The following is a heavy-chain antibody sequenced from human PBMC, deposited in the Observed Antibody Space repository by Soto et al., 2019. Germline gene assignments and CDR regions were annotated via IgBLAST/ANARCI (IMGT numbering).Heavy chain of an antibody. Sequence: GGALRLSCAASGFTFSIYSMNWVRHAPGKGLEWVSSISSSSSYIYYADSVKGRFTISRDNAKNSLYLQMNSLRAEDTAVYYCARGGEEYYDFWSGYYRIDAFDIWGQGTMVTVSS. CDR3: ARGGEEYYDFWSGYYRIDAFDI. V-gene: IGHV3-21*01. CDR2: ISSSSSYI. J-gene: IGHJ3*02. D-gene: IGHD3-3*01. CDR1: GFTFSIYS.